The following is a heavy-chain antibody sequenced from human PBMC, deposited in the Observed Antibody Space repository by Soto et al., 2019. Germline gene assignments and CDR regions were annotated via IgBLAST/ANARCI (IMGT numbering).Heavy chain of an antibody. V-gene: IGHV1-3*01. CDR1: GYSFTTYV. D-gene: IGHD5-12*01. CDR3: ARGYSGYDVYFDY. Sequence: GASVKVSCKASGYSFTTYVIHWVRQAPGQRLEWMGAINAGNGNTRYPQNFQGRVTITTDTSASTAYMALSSLRSEDTAVFYCARGYSGYDVYFDYWGQGTLVTVSS. J-gene: IGHJ4*02. CDR2: INAGNGNT.